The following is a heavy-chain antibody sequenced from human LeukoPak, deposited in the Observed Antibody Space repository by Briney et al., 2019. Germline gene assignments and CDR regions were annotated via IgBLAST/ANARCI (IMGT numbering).Heavy chain of an antibody. D-gene: IGHD2-21*01. CDR3: ARDGVRSVSL. J-gene: IGHJ4*02. Sequence: TSETLSLTCTLSRGSISSYYWSWIRQPAGKGLEWIGRIYTSGSTNYNPSLKSRVTMSVDTSKNQFSLKLSSVTAADTAVYYCARDGVRSVSLWGQGTLVTVSS. CDR1: RGSISSYY. V-gene: IGHV4-4*07. CDR2: IYTSGST.